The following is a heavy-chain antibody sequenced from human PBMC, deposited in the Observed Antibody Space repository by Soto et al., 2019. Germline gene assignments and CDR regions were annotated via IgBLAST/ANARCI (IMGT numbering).Heavy chain of an antibody. J-gene: IGHJ3*02. D-gene: IGHD3-3*01. CDR1: GYPVTAYY. CDR2: INPATGAA. V-gene: IGHV1-2*02. Sequence: QLHLVQSGAVVKKPGASVTVSCSASGYPVTAYYMHWVRQAPGRGLEWMGGINPATGAAKYTQTFQGRVHMTRETSTSTVFMELRGLTSEDTAVFYCARGGGVGVAGSAAFDMWGQGTLVTVSS. CDR3: ARGGGVGVAGSAAFDM.